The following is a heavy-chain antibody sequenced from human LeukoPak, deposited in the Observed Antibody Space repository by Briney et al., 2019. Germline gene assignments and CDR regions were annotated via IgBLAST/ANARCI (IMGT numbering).Heavy chain of an antibody. CDR2: IYHSGST. CDR1: GGSISSSNW. J-gene: IGHJ5*02. D-gene: IGHD3-22*01. V-gene: IGHV4-4*02. Sequence: SGTLSLTCAVSGGSISSSNWWSWVRQPPGKGLEWIGEIYHSGSTNYNPSLKSRVTISVDTSKNQFSLKLSSVTAADTAVYYCARGITMIVVGNWFDPWGQGTLVTVSS. CDR3: ARGITMIVVGNWFDP.